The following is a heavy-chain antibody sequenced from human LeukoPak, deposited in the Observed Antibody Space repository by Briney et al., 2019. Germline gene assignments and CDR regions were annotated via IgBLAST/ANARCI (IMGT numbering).Heavy chain of an antibody. Sequence: SETLSLTCSVSGASISNYYWTWIRQPAGKGLEWIGRIHSSGVTNHNPSLKSRVALSIDKSRGQFSLNLRSVTAADTAIYFCARDPNTVIVTGDYFFDSWGRGTVVTVSS. V-gene: IGHV4-4*07. CDR1: GASISNYY. D-gene: IGHD2/OR15-2a*01. CDR3: ARDPNTVIVTGDYFFDS. J-gene: IGHJ4*02. CDR2: IHSSGVT.